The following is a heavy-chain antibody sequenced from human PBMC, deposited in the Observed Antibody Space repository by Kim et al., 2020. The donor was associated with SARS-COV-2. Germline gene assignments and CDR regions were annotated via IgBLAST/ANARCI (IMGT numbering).Heavy chain of an antibody. J-gene: IGHJ4*02. D-gene: IGHD3-22*01. CDR2: IYYSGST. CDR3: ARHAADTMIVVVSFPSWFDY. CDR1: GGSISSSSYY. V-gene: IGHV4-39*01. Sequence: SETLSLTCTVSGGSISSSSYYWGWIRQPPGKGLEWIGSIYYSGSTYYNPSLKSRVTISVDTAKNQFSLKLSSVTAADTAVYYCARHAADTMIVVVSFPSWFDYWGQGTLVTVSS.